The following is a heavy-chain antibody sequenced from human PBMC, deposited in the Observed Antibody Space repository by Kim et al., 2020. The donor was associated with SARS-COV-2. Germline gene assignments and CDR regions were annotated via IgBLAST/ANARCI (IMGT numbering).Heavy chain of an antibody. V-gene: IGHV3-9*01. CDR2: ISWNSGSI. D-gene: IGHD3-10*01. CDR3: AKGRGFGELSTTDY. CDR1: GFTFDDYA. Sequence: GGSLRLSCAASGFTFDDYAMHWVRQAPGKGLEWVSGISWNSGSIGYADSVKGRFTISRDNAKNSLYLQMNSLRAEDTALYYCAKGRGFGELSTTDYWGQGTLVTVSS. J-gene: IGHJ4*02.